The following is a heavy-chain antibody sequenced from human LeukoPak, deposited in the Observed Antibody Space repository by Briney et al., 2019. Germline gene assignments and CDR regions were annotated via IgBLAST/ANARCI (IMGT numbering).Heavy chain of an antibody. CDR2: ISSSSYI. Sequence: KPGGSLRLSCAASGFTFSSYSMNWVRQAPGKGLEWVSSISSSSYIYYADSVKGRFTISRDNAKNSLYLQMNSLRAEDTAVYYCARDPYDYGGNLDYWGQGTLVTVSS. J-gene: IGHJ4*02. CDR3: ARDPYDYGGNLDY. D-gene: IGHD4-23*01. CDR1: GFTFSSYS. V-gene: IGHV3-21*01.